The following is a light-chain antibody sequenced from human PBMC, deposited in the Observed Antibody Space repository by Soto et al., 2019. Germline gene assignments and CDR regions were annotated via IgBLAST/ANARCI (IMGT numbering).Light chain of an antibody. J-gene: IGKJ3*01. CDR1: QSVSSY. CDR2: DGS. Sequence: EIVLTQSPATLSLSPGERATLFCRASQSVSSYLAWYQQKPGQAPRLLIYDGSNRATGIPARFSGSGSGTDFTLTISSLEPEDFAVYYCQQRINWIFTFGPGTKVDIK. CDR3: QQRINWIFT. V-gene: IGKV3-11*01.